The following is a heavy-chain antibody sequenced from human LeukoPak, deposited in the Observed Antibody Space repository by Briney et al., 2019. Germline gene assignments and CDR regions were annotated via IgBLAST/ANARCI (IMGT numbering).Heavy chain of an antibody. J-gene: IGHJ6*03. CDR3: ARDSSGYSGYDYYYMDV. CDR2: IYYSGST. D-gene: IGHD1-26*01. V-gene: IGHV4-59*01. CDR1: GGSISSYY. Sequence: SETLSLTCTVSGGSISSYYWSWIRQPPGKGLEWIGYIYYSGSTNYNPSLKSRVTISVDTSKNQFSLKLSSVTAADTAVYFCARDSSGYSGYDYYYMDVWGKATTVTISS.